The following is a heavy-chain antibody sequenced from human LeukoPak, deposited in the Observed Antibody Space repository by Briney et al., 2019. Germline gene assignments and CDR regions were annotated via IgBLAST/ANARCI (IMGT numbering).Heavy chain of an antibody. CDR3: ARSLEWTDPWDFGY. CDR2: ISAYNGNT. Sequence: ASVKVSCKASGYTFTSYGISWVRQAPGQGLEWMGWISAYNGNTNYAQKLQGRVTMTTDTSTSTAYMELRSLRSDDTAVYYCARSLEWTDPWDFGYWGQGTLVTVSS. D-gene: IGHD3-3*01. V-gene: IGHV1-18*01. J-gene: IGHJ4*02. CDR1: GYTFTSYG.